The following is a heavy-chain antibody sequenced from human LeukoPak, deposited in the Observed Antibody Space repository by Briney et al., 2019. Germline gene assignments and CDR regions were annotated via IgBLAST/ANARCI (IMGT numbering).Heavy chain of an antibody. V-gene: IGHV1-46*01. CDR1: GYTFTRYY. D-gene: IGHD1-26*01. Sequence: ASVKVSCKASGYTFTRYYMHWVRQAPGQGLEWMGIINPSGGSISYAQKFQGRVSMTRDTSTSTVYMELNSLRSDDTAVYYCARAPEGATPWADYCGQGTLVTASS. J-gene: IGHJ4*02. CDR2: INPSGGSI. CDR3: ARAPEGATPWADY.